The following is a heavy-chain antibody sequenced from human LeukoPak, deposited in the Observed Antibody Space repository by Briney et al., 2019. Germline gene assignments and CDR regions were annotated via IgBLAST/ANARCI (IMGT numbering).Heavy chain of an antibody. D-gene: IGHD1-1*01. V-gene: IGHV4-59*01. CDR3: ARAPRGKIGTYYMDL. CDR2: IYYSGST. J-gene: IGHJ6*03. CDR1: GGSISGYY. Sequence: SETLSLTCTVSGGSISGYYWSWIRQPPGKGLEWIGYIYYSGSTNYNPSLKSRVTISVDTSKNQFSLKLNSVTAADTAVYYCARAPRGKIGTYYMDLWGKGTTVTISS.